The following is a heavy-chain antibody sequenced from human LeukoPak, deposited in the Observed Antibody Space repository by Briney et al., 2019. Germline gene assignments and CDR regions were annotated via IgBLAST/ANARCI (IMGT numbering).Heavy chain of an antibody. V-gene: IGHV4-59*08. Sequence: SETLSLTCTVSGGSISSYYWSWIRQPPGKGLEWIGFIYYNGSTSYNPSLRSRVTISVDTSKNQFSLKLSSVTAADTAVYYCARSRSGTYSNFDYWGQGTLVTVSS. CDR2: IYYNGST. D-gene: IGHD1-26*01. J-gene: IGHJ4*02. CDR3: ARSRSGTYSNFDY. CDR1: GGSISSYY.